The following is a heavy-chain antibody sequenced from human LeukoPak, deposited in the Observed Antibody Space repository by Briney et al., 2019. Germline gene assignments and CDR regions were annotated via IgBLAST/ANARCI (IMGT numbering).Heavy chain of an antibody. Sequence: PSETLSLTCAVYGGSFSGYYWSWIRQPPGKGLEWIGEINHSGSTNYNPSLKSRVTISVDTSKNQFSLKLSSVTAADTAVYYCAGFWSGYPNYYYYMDVWGKGTTVTVSS. J-gene: IGHJ6*03. D-gene: IGHD3-3*01. CDR3: AGFWSGYPNYYYYMDV. CDR1: GGSFSGYY. CDR2: INHSGST. V-gene: IGHV4-34*01.